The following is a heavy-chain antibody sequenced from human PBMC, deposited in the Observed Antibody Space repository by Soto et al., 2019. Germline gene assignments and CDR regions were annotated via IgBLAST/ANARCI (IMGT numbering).Heavy chain of an antibody. D-gene: IGHD2-2*01. V-gene: IGHV1-3*01. J-gene: IGHJ6*02. CDR1: GYTFTSYA. CDR2: INAGNGNT. Sequence: QVQLVQSGAEVKKPGASVKVSCKASGYTFTSYAMHWVRQAPGQRLEWMGWINAGNGNTKYSQKFQGRVTITRDTAASTAYMGLSRLRSEDTAVDCCARGPLPWGDVRGQGTTVRVSS. CDR3: ARGPLPWGDV.